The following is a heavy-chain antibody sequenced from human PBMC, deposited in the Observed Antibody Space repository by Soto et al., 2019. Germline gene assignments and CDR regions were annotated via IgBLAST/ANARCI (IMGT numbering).Heavy chain of an antibody. V-gene: IGHV2-70*13. D-gene: IGHD1-20*01. CDR3: ARSIRGPRRFNGMDV. CDR1: GFSLTSPGMC. Sequence: SGPTLVNPTETLTVTCTFSGFSLTSPGMCVSWIRQSPGKALEWLALIERDDDDKYYSTSLKTRLTISKDTRKNQVVLTMANMDPADTATYYCARSIRGPRRFNGMDVWGQGTTFTVSS. CDR2: IERDDDDK. J-gene: IGHJ6*02.